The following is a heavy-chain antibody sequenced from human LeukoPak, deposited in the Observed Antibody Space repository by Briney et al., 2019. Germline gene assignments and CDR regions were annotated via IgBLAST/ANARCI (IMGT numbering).Heavy chain of an antibody. V-gene: IGHV4-34*01. CDR3: ARHYGP. Sequence: SETLSLTCAVYGGSFSDYYWSWIRQPPGKGLEWIGEINHSGSTNYNPSLKSRITISVDTSKNQFSLKLNSVTAADTAVYYCARHYGPWGQGTLVTVSS. CDR1: GGSFSDYY. J-gene: IGHJ5*02. CDR2: INHSGST. D-gene: IGHD3-16*01.